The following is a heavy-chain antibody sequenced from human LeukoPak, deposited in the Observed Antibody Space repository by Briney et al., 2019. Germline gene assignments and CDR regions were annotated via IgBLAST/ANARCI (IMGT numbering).Heavy chain of an antibody. Sequence: ASVTVSCKASGHMFNIYGISWVRQAPGQGLEWMGWISAFNGNTNYARNFQDRVTMTTDTSTSTAYMELTSLRSDDTAVYYCARSPPSTGYDRFDTWGQGTLVTVSS. V-gene: IGHV1-18*01. CDR1: GHMFNIYG. CDR3: ARSPPSTGYDRFDT. CDR2: ISAFNGNT. D-gene: IGHD5-12*01. J-gene: IGHJ4*02.